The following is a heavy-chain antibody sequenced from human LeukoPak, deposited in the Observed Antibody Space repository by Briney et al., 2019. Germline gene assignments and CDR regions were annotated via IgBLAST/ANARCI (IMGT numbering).Heavy chain of an antibody. CDR3: ARGEAAAVTSFDS. CDR1: GGTFSSFA. J-gene: IGHJ4*02. V-gene: IGHV1-69*13. Sequence: SVKVSCKASGGTFSSFAISWVRQAPGQGLEWMGGIIPFFGTTNYAQKFQGRVTITADESTNTPYMELSSLRSEDTAIYYCARGEAAAVTSFDSWGQGTQVTVSS. D-gene: IGHD6-13*01. CDR2: IIPFFGTT.